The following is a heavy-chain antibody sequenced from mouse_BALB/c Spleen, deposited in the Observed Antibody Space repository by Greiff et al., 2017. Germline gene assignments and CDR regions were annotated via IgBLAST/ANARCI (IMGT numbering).Heavy chain of an antibody. Sequence: EGQLQQSGAELVKPGASVKLSCTASGFNIKDTYMHWVKQRPEQGLEWIGRIDPANGNTKYDPKFQGKATITADTSSNTAYLQLSSLTSEDTAVYYCAIYGNYAMDYWGQGTSVTVSS. CDR3: AIYGNYAMDY. J-gene: IGHJ4*01. CDR1: GFNIKDTY. CDR2: IDPANGNT. D-gene: IGHD2-1*01. V-gene: IGHV14-3*02.